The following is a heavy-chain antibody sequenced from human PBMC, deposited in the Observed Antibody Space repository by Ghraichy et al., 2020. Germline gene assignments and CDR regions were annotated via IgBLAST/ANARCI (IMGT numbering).Heavy chain of an antibody. CDR2: IKQDGSEI. CDR3: ANLKGV. J-gene: IGHJ4*02. V-gene: IGHV3-7*01. D-gene: IGHD3-10*01. CDR1: GFTFSNYW. Sequence: GGSLRLSCAASGFTFSNYWMTWVRQAPGKGLEWVANIKQDGSEIYYADSVKGRLTISRDNAKNSVYLQMNNLRAEDTAVYYCANLKGVWGQGTLVTVS.